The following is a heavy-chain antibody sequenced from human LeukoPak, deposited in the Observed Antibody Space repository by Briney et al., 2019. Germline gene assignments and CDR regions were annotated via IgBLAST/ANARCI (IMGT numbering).Heavy chain of an antibody. V-gene: IGHV3-73*01. CDR2: IRSKANSYAT. D-gene: IGHD3-22*01. CDR3: AKELKTYYYDSSAANG. CDR1: GFTFSGSA. J-gene: IGHJ4*02. Sequence: GGSLRLSCAASGFTFSGSAMHWVRQASGKGLEWVGRIRSKANSYATAYAASVKGRFTISRDNSKNTLYLQMNSLRAEDTAVYYCAKELKTYYYDSSAANGGGQGTLVTVSS.